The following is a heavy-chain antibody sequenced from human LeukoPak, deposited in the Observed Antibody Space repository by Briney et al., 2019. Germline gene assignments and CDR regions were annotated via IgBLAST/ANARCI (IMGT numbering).Heavy chain of an antibody. Sequence: ASVTVSCKASGGTFSSYAISWVQQAPGQGLEWMGGIIPIFGTANYAQKFQGRVTITTDESTSTAYMELSSLRSEDTAVYYCARGEYCSSTSCYKPRPGYYYYMDVWGKGTTVTVSS. CDR2: IIPIFGTA. V-gene: IGHV1-69*05. J-gene: IGHJ6*03. CDR1: GGTFSSYA. D-gene: IGHD2-2*01. CDR3: ARGEYCSSTSCYKPRPGYYYYMDV.